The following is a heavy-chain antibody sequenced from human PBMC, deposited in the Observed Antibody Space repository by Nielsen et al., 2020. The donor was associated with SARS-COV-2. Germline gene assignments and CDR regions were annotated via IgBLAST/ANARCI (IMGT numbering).Heavy chain of an antibody. CDR2: IYDSGNT. J-gene: IGHJ4*02. CDR3: ARVRPYYFDH. Sequence: SETLSLTCTVSGGAISSYYWTWIRQPPEKGLEWIAYIYDSGNTNYNPSLKSRVTMSVDTSKNQFSLRLSSVTAADTAVYYCARVRPYYFDHWGQGILVTVSS. V-gene: IGHV4-59*08. CDR1: GGAISSYY.